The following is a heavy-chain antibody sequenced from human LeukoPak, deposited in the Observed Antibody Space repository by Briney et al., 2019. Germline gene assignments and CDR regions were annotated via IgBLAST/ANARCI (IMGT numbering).Heavy chain of an antibody. CDR1: GGSISSSNW. CDR3: ARFTDYGDSYYFDY. Sequence: SETLSLTCTVSGGSISSSNWWSWVRQPPGKGLEWIGEIYHSGSTNYNPSLKSRVTISVDRSKNQFSLKLSSVTAADTAVYYCARFTDYGDSYYFDYWGQGTLVTVSS. V-gene: IGHV4-4*02. J-gene: IGHJ4*02. D-gene: IGHD4-17*01. CDR2: IYHSGST.